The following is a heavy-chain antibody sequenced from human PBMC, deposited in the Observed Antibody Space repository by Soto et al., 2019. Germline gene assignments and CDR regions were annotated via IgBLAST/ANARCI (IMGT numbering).Heavy chain of an antibody. CDR2: ISGSGGTT. CDR3: AKGLGEFSYYSMDV. CDR1: GFTFTTHA. Sequence: EVQLLESGGGLVQPGGSLRLSCAASGFTFTTHAMNWVRQAPGKGLEWVSSISGSGGTTDYADSVKGRFTISRDNSKNTLYLQMNSLRAEDTAVYYCAKGLGEFSYYSMDVWGQGTTVTVSS. D-gene: IGHD3-10*01. V-gene: IGHV3-23*01. J-gene: IGHJ6*02.